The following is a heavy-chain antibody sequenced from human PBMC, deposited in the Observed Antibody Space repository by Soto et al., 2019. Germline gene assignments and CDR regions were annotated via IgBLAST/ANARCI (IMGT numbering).Heavy chain of an antibody. V-gene: IGHV4-59*01. CDR3: ARCGGDCYSNGMDV. D-gene: IGHD2-21*02. CDR1: GGSISDNY. Sequence: NPSETLSLTCTVSGGSISDNYWSWIRQPPGKGLEWIGYIYYSGSANYNPSLKSRVTISVGTSKKQFSLKLSSVTAADTAVYYCARCGGDCYSNGMDVWGQGTTVTVSS. CDR2: IYYSGSA. J-gene: IGHJ6*02.